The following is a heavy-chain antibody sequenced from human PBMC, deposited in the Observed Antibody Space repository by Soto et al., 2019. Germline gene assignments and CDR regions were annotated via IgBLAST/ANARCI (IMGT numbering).Heavy chain of an antibody. CDR2: ISYDGSNK. CDR3: ARDQTIFGVARTTRNYGMDV. Sequence: SLRLSCAASGFTFSSYAMHWVRQAPGKGLEWVAVISYDGSNKYYADSVKGRFTISRDNSKNTLYLQMNSLRAEDTAVYYCARDQTIFGVARTTRNYGMDVWGQGTTVTVSS. J-gene: IGHJ6*02. D-gene: IGHD3-3*01. CDR1: GFTFSSYA. V-gene: IGHV3-30-3*01.